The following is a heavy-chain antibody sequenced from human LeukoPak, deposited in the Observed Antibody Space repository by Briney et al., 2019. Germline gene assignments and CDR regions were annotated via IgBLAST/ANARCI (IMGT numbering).Heavy chain of an antibody. V-gene: IGHV3-7*01. CDR3: ARSGSGYFDY. Sequence: GGSLRLSCAASGITLSVYWMSWVRQAPGKGLEWVANIKQDGSEKYYRDSVQGRFTISRDNAKNSLYLQMNSLRAEDTAVYYCARSGSGYFDYWGQGSLVTVSS. J-gene: IGHJ4*02. CDR1: GITLSVYW. CDR2: IKQDGSEK.